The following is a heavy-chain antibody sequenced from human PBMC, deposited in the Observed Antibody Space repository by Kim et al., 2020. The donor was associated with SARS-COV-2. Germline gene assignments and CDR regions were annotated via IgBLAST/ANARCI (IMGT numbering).Heavy chain of an antibody. CDR3: ARLNYRDTRGHPLPFDV. V-gene: IGHV4-39*01. J-gene: IGHJ3*01. D-gene: IGHD3-16*02. CDR2: IFSAGTP. CDR1: GVSISGSTYY. Sequence: SETLSLTCTVSGVSISGSTYYWAWIRQSPGMGLAWIASIFSAGTPYFFPSLKSRATFSVDAPKNVFSLNLDSVTAADTATYYCARLNYRDTRGHPLPFDVWGQGTIGTVSS.